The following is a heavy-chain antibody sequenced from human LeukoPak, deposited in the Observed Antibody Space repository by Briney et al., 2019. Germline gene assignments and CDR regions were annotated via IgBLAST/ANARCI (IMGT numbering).Heavy chain of an antibody. CDR2: IIPIFGTA. D-gene: IGHD3-10*01. V-gene: IGHV1-69*05. Sequence: ASVKVSCKASGGTFSSYAISWVRQAPGQGLEWMGGIIPIFGTANYAQKFQGRVTMTTDTSTSTAYMELRSLTHDDTAVYYCARDLTEWARVRGNLNYWGQGTLVTASS. J-gene: IGHJ4*02. CDR1: GGTFSSYA. CDR3: ARDLTEWARVRGNLNY.